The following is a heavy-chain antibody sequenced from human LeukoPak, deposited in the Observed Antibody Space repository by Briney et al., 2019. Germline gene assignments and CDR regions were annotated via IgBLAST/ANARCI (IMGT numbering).Heavy chain of an antibody. CDR3: ARGGGPYASTGFFAGSFDY. CDR2: LIPLFGTA. V-gene: IGHV1-69*05. J-gene: IGHJ4*02. Sequence: ASVKVSCKASGDTFSTNAISWVRQAPGQGLEWMGGLIPLFGTAHYAQNLQGRVTITTDESTSTAYMVLSSLRSDDTAVYYCARGGGPYASTGFFAGSFDYWGQGTLVSVSS. CDR1: GDTFSTNA. D-gene: IGHD6-19*01.